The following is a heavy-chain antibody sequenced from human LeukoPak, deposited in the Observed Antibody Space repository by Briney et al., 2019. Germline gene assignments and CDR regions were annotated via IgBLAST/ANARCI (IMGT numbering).Heavy chain of an antibody. V-gene: IGHV4-39*01. CDR1: GGSMSSSSYY. J-gene: IGHJ5*02. CDR2: IYYSGST. CDR3: ARSVFGTRGWFDP. D-gene: IGHD3-16*01. Sequence: PSETLSLTCTVSGGSMSSSSYYWGWIRQPPGKGLEWIGIIYYSGSTYYNPSLKSRVTISVDTSKNQFSLKLSSVTAADTAVYYCARSVFGTRGWFDPWGQGALVTVSS.